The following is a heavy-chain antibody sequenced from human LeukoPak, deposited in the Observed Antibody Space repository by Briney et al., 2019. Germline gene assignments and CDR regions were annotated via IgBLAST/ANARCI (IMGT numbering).Heavy chain of an antibody. J-gene: IGHJ4*02. D-gene: IGHD4-23*01. Sequence: ASVKVSRKASGYTFTDYYMHWVRRAPGQGLEWMGWINPNSGGTNYAQKFQGRVTMTRDTSISTAYMELSRLRSDDTTVYYCARDGGGPDYWGQGTLVTVSS. CDR3: ARDGGGPDY. CDR1: GYTFTDYY. CDR2: INPNSGGT. V-gene: IGHV1-2*02.